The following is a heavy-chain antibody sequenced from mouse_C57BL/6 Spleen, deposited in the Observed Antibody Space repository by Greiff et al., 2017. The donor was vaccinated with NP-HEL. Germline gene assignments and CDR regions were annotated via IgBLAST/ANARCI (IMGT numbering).Heavy chain of an antibody. Sequence: QVQLQQPGAELVRPGSSVKLSCKASGYTFASYWMDWVKQRPGQGLEWIGNIYPSDSETHYNQKFKDKATLTVDKSSSTAYMQLSSLTSEDSAVYYCARSGTYTFDDWGQGTTLTVSS. CDR3: ARSGTYTFDD. CDR2: IYPSDSET. V-gene: IGHV1-61*01. CDR1: GYTFASYW. D-gene: IGHD5-1*01. J-gene: IGHJ2*01.